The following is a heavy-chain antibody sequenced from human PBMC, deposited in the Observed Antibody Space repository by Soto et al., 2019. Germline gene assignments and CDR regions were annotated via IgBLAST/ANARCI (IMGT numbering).Heavy chain of an antibody. Sequence: SVKVSCKASGGTFSSHAISWVRQAPGQGLEWMGGIIPIFGTANYAQKFQGRVTITADESTSTAYMELSSLRSEDTAVYYCARDPVVAATTVYYGMDVWGQGPTVTVSS. CDR1: GGTFSSHA. CDR2: IIPIFGTA. D-gene: IGHD2-15*01. CDR3: ARDPVVAATTVYYGMDV. V-gene: IGHV1-69*13. J-gene: IGHJ6*02.